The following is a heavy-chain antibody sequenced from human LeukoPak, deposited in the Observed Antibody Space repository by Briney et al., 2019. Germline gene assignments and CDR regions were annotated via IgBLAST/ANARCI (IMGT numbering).Heavy chain of an antibody. J-gene: IGHJ4*02. D-gene: IGHD3-16*01. Sequence: KAGGSLRLSCAASGFTFSSYGMHWVRQAPGKGLEWVATIWFDGSNKYYADSVKGRFTISRDNSKNTLYLQMNSLRAEDTAVYYCARILGSYSDYWGQGTLVTVSS. V-gene: IGHV3-33*01. CDR1: GFTFSSYG. CDR3: ARILGSYSDY. CDR2: IWFDGSNK.